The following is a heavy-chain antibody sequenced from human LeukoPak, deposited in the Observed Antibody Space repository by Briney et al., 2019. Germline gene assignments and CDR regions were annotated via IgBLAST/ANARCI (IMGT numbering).Heavy chain of an antibody. J-gene: IGHJ4*02. CDR2: INPSSGGT. Sequence: GASVKVSCKASGYTFTGYYMHWVRQAPGQGLEWMGWINPSSGGTNYAQKFQGRVTMTRDTSISTAYMELSRLRSDDTAVYYCARSDLGRRQWLPLGYWGQGTLVTVSS. V-gene: IGHV1-2*02. CDR1: GYTFTGYY. D-gene: IGHD6-19*01. CDR3: ARSDLGRRQWLPLGY.